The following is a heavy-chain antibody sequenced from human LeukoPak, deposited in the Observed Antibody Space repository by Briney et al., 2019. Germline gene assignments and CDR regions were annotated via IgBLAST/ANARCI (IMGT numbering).Heavy chain of an antibody. D-gene: IGHD3-22*01. J-gene: IGHJ4*02. CDR1: GYSFTNYG. CDR2: IDPSDSYS. CDR3: ARQLDYYDKRDY. V-gene: IGHV5-10-1*01. Sequence: GESLRISCKCSGYSFTNYGISWVRRMPGKGLEWMGRIDPSDSYSNYGPSFQGHVTISADRSISTAYLQWRSLKASDTAMYYCARQLDYYDKRDYWGQGTLVTVAS.